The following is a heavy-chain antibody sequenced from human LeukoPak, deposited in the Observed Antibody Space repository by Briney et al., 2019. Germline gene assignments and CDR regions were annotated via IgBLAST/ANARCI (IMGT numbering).Heavy chain of an antibody. Sequence: ASVKVSCKASGYTFTGYYMHWVRRAPGQGLEWMGWINPNSGGTNYAQKFQGRVTMTRDTSISTAYMELSRLRSDDTAVYYCARGTEYYYDSSGYYISHYFDYWGQGTLVTVSS. D-gene: IGHD3-22*01. J-gene: IGHJ4*02. CDR3: ARGTEYYYDSSGYYISHYFDY. CDR2: INPNSGGT. CDR1: GYTFTGYY. V-gene: IGHV1-2*02.